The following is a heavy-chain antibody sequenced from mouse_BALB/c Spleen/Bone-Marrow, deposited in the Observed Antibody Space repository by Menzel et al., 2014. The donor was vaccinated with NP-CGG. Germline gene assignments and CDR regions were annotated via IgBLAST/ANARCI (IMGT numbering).Heavy chain of an antibody. D-gene: IGHD1-3*01. CDR3: ARSGNFFDY. J-gene: IGHJ2*01. V-gene: IGHV3-2*02. Sequence: DVMLVESGPGLVKPSQSLSLPCTVTGYSITSGFAWNWIRQFPGNNLEWMGYITSSGRTSYHPSLKGRISITRDTSKNQFFLQLNSVTTEDTATYYCARSGNFFDYWGQGTTLTVSS. CDR1: GYSITSGFA. CDR2: ITSSGRT.